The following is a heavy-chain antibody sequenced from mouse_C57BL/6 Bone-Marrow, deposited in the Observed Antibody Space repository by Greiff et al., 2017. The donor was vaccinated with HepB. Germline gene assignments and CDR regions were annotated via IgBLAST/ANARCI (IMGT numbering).Heavy chain of an antibody. J-gene: IGHJ3*01. CDR2: IDPENGDT. D-gene: IGHD2-1*01. V-gene: IGHV14-4*01. Sequence: VQLKESGAELVRPGASVKLSCTASGFNIKDDYMHWVKQRPEQGLEWIGWIDPENGDTEYASKFQGKATITADTSSNTAYLQLSSLTSEDTAVYYCTTGWGNYPAWFAYWGQGTLVTVSA. CDR1: GFNIKDDY. CDR3: TTGWGNYPAWFAY.